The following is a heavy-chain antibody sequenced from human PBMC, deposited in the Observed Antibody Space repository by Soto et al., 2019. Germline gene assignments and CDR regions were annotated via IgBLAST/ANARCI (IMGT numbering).Heavy chain of an antibody. D-gene: IGHD3-10*01. J-gene: IGHJ5*02. CDR1: GYTLTELS. CDR3: ATEYSVRGVIDWFDP. V-gene: IGHV1-24*01. Sequence: EASVKVSCKVSGYTLTELSMHWVRQAPGKGLEWMGGFDPEDGETIYAQKFQGRVTMTEDTSTDTAYMELSSLRSEDTAVYYCATEYSVRGVIDWFDPWGQGTLVTVSS. CDR2: FDPEDGET.